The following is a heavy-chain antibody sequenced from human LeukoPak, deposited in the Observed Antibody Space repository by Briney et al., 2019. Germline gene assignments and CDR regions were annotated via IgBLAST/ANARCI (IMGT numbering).Heavy chain of an antibody. CDR3: AKDAMVGGVNAFDI. D-gene: IGHD3-10*01. CDR1: GFTFSSYT. Sequence: PGGSLRLSCAASGFTFSSYTMSWVRQAPGKGLEWVSGISSGGLSTDYADSVKGRFTISRDNSKNTLYLQMNSLRAEDTAVYYCAKDAMVGGVNAFDIWGQGTKVTVSS. J-gene: IGHJ3*02. V-gene: IGHV3-23*01. CDR2: ISSGGLST.